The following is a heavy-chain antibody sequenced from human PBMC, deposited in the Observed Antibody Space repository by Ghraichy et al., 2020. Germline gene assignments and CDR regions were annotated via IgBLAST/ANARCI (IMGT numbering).Heavy chain of an antibody. CDR1: GGSISSGSYY. V-gene: IGHV4-61*02. CDR2: IYTSGST. J-gene: IGHJ2*01. CDR3: ARGRGSFSYSSGWYWYFDL. D-gene: IGHD6-19*01. Sequence: SQTLSLTCTVSGGSISSGSYYWSWIRQPAGKGLEWIGRIYTSGSTNYNPSLKSRVTISVDTSKNQFSLKLSSVTAADTAVYYCARGRGSFSYSSGWYWYFDLWGRGTLVTVSS.